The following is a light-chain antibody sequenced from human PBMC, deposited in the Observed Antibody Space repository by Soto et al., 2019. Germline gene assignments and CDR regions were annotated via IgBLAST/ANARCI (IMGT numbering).Light chain of an antibody. J-gene: IGKJ4*01. Sequence: EIVLTQSAATLSLSPGERSTLSCSSSQSVSSYLAWYQQKPGQAPRLLIYDASNRATGIPARFSGSGSGTDFTPTISSLEPEDFAVYYCQQRSNWPPLTFGGGTKVDIK. CDR3: QQRSNWPPLT. V-gene: IGKV3-11*01. CDR2: DAS. CDR1: QSVSSY.